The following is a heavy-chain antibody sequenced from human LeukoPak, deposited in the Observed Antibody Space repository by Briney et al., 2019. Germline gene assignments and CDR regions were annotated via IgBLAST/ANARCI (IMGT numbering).Heavy chain of an antibody. V-gene: IGHV3-48*02. CDR3: ARDRGDINDY. CDR1: GFTFSSYH. CDR2: ISSSSGTI. D-gene: IGHD5-12*01. Sequence: PGGSLRLSCAASGFTFSSYHMNWVRQAPGKGLEWVSYISSSSGTIYYADSVKGRFTTSRDNAKNSLYLQMNNLRDEDTAVYYCARDRGDINDYWGQGTLVTVSS. J-gene: IGHJ4*02.